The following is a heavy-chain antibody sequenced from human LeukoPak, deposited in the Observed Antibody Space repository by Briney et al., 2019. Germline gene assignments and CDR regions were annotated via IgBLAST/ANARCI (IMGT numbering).Heavy chain of an antibody. CDR3: ARDPLDY. Sequence: GGSLRLSCAASGFTFSSYAMHWVRQAPGKGLEWVAVISYDGSNKYYADSVEGRFTISRDNSKNTLYLQMNSLRAEDTAVYYCARDPLDYWGQGTLVTVSS. V-gene: IGHV3-30-3*01. CDR2: ISYDGSNK. J-gene: IGHJ4*02. CDR1: GFTFSSYA.